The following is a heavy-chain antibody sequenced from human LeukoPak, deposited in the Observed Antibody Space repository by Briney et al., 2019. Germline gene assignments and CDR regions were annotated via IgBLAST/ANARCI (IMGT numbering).Heavy chain of an antibody. V-gene: IGHV3-11*01. CDR1: GFTFSDYY. Sequence: GGSLRLSCAASGFTFSDYYMSWILQAPGKGLEWVSYISSSGTTIYYADSVKGRFTISRDNGKNSLYLQMNSLRAEDSALYYCARASGWAFQHFDYWGQGTLVTVSS. J-gene: IGHJ4*02. CDR2: ISSSGTTI. D-gene: IGHD6-19*01. CDR3: ARASGWAFQHFDY.